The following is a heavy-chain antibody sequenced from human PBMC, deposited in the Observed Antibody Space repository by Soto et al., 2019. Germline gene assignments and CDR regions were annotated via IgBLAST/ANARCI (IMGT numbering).Heavy chain of an antibody. CDR1: GFTFSSYG. Sequence: PGGSLRLSCAASGFTFSSYGMHWVRQAPGKGLEWVAFIWHDGGNKFYAESVKGRFTISRDNSKNTLYLQMTSLSAEDTAMYYCARDGDVNTGFGNDYWGQGALVTVSS. CDR3: ARDGDVNTGFGNDY. D-gene: IGHD3-16*01. J-gene: IGHJ4*02. V-gene: IGHV3-33*01. CDR2: IWHDGGNK.